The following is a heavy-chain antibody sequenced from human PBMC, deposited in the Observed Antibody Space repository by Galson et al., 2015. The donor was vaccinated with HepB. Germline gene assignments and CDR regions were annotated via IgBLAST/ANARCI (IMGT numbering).Heavy chain of an antibody. V-gene: IGHV3-48*04. CDR1: GFTFSSYS. CDR3: AGRKRTKRVDWYFDL. CDR2: ISSSSSTI. Sequence: SLRLSCAASGFTFSSYSMNWVRQAPGKGLEWVSYISSSSSTIYYADSVKGRFTSSRDNAKNSLYLQMNSLRAEDTAVYYCAGRKRTKRVDWYFDLWGRGTLVTVSS. J-gene: IGHJ2*01.